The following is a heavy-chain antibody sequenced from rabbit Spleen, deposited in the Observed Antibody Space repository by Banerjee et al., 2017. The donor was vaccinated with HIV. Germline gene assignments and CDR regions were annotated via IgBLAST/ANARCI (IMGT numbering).Heavy chain of an antibody. CDR1: GLDFSSSYW. V-gene: IGHV1S45*01. D-gene: IGHD8-1*01. Sequence: QEQLVESGGGLVQPGGSLTVTCKASGLDFSSSYWICWVRQAPGKGLEWIACIYAGSSGSTYYASWAIGRFTISKSSSTTVTLQMTSLTAADTATYFCARDGAGGSYFALWGPGTLVTVS. CDR3: ARDGAGGSYFAL. J-gene: IGHJ4*01. CDR2: IYAGSSGST.